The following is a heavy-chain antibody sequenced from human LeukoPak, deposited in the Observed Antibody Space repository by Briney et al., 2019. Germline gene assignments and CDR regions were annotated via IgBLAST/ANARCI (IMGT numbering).Heavy chain of an antibody. CDR1: GYTFTGYY. CDR3: ARGGYYDSSGN. Sequence: RASVKVSCKASGYTFTGYYVHWVRQAPGQGLEWMGRIYPNSGGTNYAQKIQGRVTMTRDTSISTAYMELSRLRSDDTAVYYCARGGYYDSSGNWGQGTLVTVSS. J-gene: IGHJ4*02. V-gene: IGHV1-2*06. D-gene: IGHD3-22*01. CDR2: IYPNSGGT.